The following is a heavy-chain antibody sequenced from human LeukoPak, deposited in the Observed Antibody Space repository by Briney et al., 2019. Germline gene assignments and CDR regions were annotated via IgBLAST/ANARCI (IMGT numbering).Heavy chain of an antibody. J-gene: IGHJ4*02. CDR2: IYYSGST. V-gene: IGHV4-39*01. CDR3: YYDRSGNDF. CDR1: GGSISSSSYF. D-gene: IGHD3-22*01. Sequence: SETLSLTCTVSGGSISSSSYFWGWIRQPPGKGLEWIGSIYYSGSTYYNPSLKSRVTISVDTFKNQFSLKLSSVTAADTAVYYCYYDRSGNDFWGQGTLVTVSS.